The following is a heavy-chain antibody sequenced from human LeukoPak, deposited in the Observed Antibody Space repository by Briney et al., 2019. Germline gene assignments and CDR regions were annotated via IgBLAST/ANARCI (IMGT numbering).Heavy chain of an antibody. D-gene: IGHD5-24*01. V-gene: IGHV1-69*05. Sequence: GASVKVSCKASGGTFSSYAISWVRQAPGQGLELMSGIIPIFGTANYAQKFQGRFTITRDQSTSTPYMELSRLRYEERAVYYCARNRRWLQFGWCDPWGQGTLVTVS. CDR2: IIPIFGTA. J-gene: IGHJ5*02. CDR1: GGTFSSYA. CDR3: ARNRRWLQFGWCDP.